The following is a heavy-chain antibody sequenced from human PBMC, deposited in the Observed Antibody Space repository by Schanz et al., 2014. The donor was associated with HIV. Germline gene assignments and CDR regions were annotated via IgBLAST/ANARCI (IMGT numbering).Heavy chain of an antibody. Sequence: EVRLVESGGGLVQPGGSLRLTCAASGFIFSDYSMNWVRQAPGKGLEWVAHMIWNNGIYYADSVKGRFTISRDNAKNTLFLQMNNLREDDTAVYYCTRDGGCSGSACYGYGMDVWGQGTTVTVSS. CDR1: GFIFSDYS. D-gene: IGHD1-26*01. CDR3: TRDGGCSGSACYGYGMDV. J-gene: IGHJ6*02. V-gene: IGHV3-48*02. CDR2: MIWNNGI.